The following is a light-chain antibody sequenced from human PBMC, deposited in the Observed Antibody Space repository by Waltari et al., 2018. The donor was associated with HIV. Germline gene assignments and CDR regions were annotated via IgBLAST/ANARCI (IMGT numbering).Light chain of an antibody. V-gene: IGLV1-47*01. CDR2: RNN. CDR1: SSNIGSNY. J-gene: IGLJ2*01. Sequence: QSVLTQPPSASGTPGQRVTISCSGSSSNIGSNYVYWYQQLPGTAPKLLIYRNNQRPSGVPYRFSGSKSGTAASLAFSGLRSEDEADYYCAAWDDSLSGVVFGGGTKLTVL. CDR3: AAWDDSLSGVV.